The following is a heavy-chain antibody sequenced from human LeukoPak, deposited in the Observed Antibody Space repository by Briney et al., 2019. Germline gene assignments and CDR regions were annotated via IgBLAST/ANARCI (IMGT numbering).Heavy chain of an antibody. D-gene: IGHD3-22*01. Sequence: GGSLRLSRAASGFTFSSYWMHWVRQAPGKGLVWVSRINSDGSSTSYADSVKGRFTISRDNAKNTLYLQMNGLRAEDTAVYYCARVNYDSSALYYYYYMDVWGKGTTVTVSS. V-gene: IGHV3-74*01. CDR3: ARVNYDSSALYYYYYMDV. J-gene: IGHJ6*03. CDR1: GFTFSSYW. CDR2: INSDGSST.